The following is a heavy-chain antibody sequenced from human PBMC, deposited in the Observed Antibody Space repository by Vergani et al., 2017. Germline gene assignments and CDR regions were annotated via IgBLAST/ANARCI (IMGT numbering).Heavy chain of an antibody. D-gene: IGHD2-15*01. Sequence: QVLLVQSGAEVKKPGSSVKVSCKASGGTFSSYAISWVRQAPGQGLEWMGGIIPIFGTANYAQKFQGRVSIDADESTSAAYMELSSLRSEDTAVYYCARSSGYCSGGSCSLDYWGQGTLVTVSS. CDR2: IIPIFGTA. CDR3: ARSSGYCSGGSCSLDY. V-gene: IGHV1-69*01. CDR1: GGTFSSYA. J-gene: IGHJ4*02.